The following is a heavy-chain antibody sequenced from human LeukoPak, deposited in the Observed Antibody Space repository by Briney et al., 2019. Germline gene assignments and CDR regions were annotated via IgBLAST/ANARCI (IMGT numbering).Heavy chain of an antibody. Sequence: WETLSLTCTVSGGSISRHYWSWIRQPPGKGLQWSWHISYIGSTKYNPSLKSRVTISVDTSKNQCSLKVTSVTAADTAVYFCARDANDAFDIWGQGTMVTVSS. CDR3: ARDANDAFDI. J-gene: IGHJ3*02. CDR2: ISYIGST. V-gene: IGHV4-59*11. CDR1: GGSISRHY.